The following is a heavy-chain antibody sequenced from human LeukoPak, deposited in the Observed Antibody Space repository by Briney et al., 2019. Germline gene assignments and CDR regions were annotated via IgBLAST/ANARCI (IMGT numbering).Heavy chain of an antibody. CDR1: GFTFSSYS. CDR3: ARDGPDFWSGPDAFDI. CDR2: ISSSSSYI. V-gene: IGHV3-21*01. J-gene: IGHJ3*02. Sequence: GALRLSCAASGFTFSSYSMNWVRQAPGKGLEWVSSISSSSSYIYYADSVKGRFTISRDNAKNSLYLQMNSLRAEDTAVYYCARDGPDFWSGPDAFDIWGQGTMVTVSS. D-gene: IGHD3-3*01.